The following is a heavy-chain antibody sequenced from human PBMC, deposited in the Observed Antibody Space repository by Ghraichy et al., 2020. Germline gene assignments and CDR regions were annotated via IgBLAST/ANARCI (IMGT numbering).Heavy chain of an antibody. CDR1: GFTVSNNY. CDR2: IYSGGST. V-gene: IGHV3-53*01. J-gene: IGHJ4*02. D-gene: IGHD2-2*03. Sequence: GESLNISCAASGFTVSNNYMSWVRQAPGKGLEWVSLIYSGGSTYYADSVKGRFTISRDNSKNTLYLQMNSLRAEDTAVYYCAWIPRVWGQGTLVTVSS. CDR3: AWIPRV.